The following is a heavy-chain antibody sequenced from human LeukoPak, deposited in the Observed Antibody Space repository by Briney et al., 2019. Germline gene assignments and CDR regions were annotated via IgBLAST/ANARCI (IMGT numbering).Heavy chain of an antibody. V-gene: IGHV4-34*01. J-gene: IGHJ4*02. CDR1: GGSFNDYY. Sequence: SETLSLTCAVYGGSFNDYYWSWFRQPPGKGLEWIGEINQSGSPNFNPSLKSRATISVDTSKNQFSLKLRPVTAADTAVYYCARGLQAAYFDYWGQGNLVTVSS. CDR2: INQSGSP. D-gene: IGHD4-11*01. CDR3: ARGLQAAYFDY.